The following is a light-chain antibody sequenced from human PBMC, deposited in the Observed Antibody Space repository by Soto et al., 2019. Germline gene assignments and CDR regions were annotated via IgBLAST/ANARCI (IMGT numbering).Light chain of an antibody. V-gene: IGKV3-20*01. CDR3: HQYGSSPAT. J-gene: IGKJ1*01. Sequence: EVVLTQSPGTLSLSPGERATLSCRATQSVTRSFLAWYQQKPGQAPRLLIYGASYRATGIPDRFSGSGSGTDFTLTITRLEAEYFAVYYCHQYGSSPATFGQGTKVEIK. CDR2: GAS. CDR1: QSVTRSF.